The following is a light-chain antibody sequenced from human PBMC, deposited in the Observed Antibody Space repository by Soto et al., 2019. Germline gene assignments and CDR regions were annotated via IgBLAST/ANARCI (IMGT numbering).Light chain of an antibody. Sequence: QSALTQPASVSGSRGQSSTISCTGTSNNVGSYNFVSWYRQYPGKAPGLIIYEVSQRPSTFFNRFSGSKSGNTASLTISGLQSDDEADYYCCSYAGNNALVFGGGTKLTVL. CDR3: CSYAGNNALV. CDR2: EVS. J-gene: IGLJ3*02. CDR1: SNNVGSYNF. V-gene: IGLV2-23*02.